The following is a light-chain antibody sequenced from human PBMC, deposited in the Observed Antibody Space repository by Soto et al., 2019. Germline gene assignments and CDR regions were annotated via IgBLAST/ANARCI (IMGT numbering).Light chain of an antibody. CDR3: HQYDSSPLT. V-gene: IGKV3-20*01. Sequence: EIVLTQSPGTLSLSPGERATLSCRASQRVSSSYLAWYKQKPGQPPRLLIYGASSRATGIPDRFSGSGSGTDFTLTISRLEPEDFAVYYCHQYDSSPLTFGGGTKVEIK. J-gene: IGKJ4*01. CDR1: QRVSSSY. CDR2: GAS.